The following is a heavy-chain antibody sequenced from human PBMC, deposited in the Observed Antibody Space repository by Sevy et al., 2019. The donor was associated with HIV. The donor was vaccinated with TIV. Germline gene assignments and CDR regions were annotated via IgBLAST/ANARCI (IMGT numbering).Heavy chain of an antibody. V-gene: IGHV3-23*01. D-gene: IGHD6-19*01. CDR3: PIVAGKHFDY. Sequence: GGSLRLSCAASGFTFSSYAMSWVRQAPGKGLEWVSAISGRGGSTYYADSVKGRFTISRDNSRNTLYLQMNSLRAEDRAVYYRPIVAGKHFDYWGQGTLVTVSS. CDR2: ISGRGGST. J-gene: IGHJ4*02. CDR1: GFTFSSYA.